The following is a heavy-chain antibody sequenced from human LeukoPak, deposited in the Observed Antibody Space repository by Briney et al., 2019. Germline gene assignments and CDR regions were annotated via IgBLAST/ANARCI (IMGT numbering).Heavy chain of an antibody. D-gene: IGHD6-13*01. J-gene: IGHJ4*02. CDR2: IRYDGSNK. CDR1: GFTFSSYG. V-gene: IGHV3-30*02. Sequence: GGSLRLSCAASGFTFSSYGMHWVRQAPGKGLEWVAFIRYDGSNKYYADSVKGRFTISRDNSKNTLYLQMNSLRAEETAVYYCAKDTSRGAAAGFWGQGTLVTVSS. CDR3: AKDTSRGAAAGF.